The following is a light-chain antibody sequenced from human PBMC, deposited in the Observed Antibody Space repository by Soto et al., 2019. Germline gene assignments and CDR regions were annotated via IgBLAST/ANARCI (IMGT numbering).Light chain of an antibody. Sequence: QSALTQPASVSGSPGQSITISCTGTSSDVGGYNYVSWYQQHPGTSPKLMIYEVSNRPSGVSNRFSGSKSGNTASLIISGLQAEDEGDYYCSSYTARSIRVFGGGTKLTVL. V-gene: IGLV2-14*01. CDR3: SSYTARSIRV. J-gene: IGLJ3*02. CDR1: SSDVGGYNY. CDR2: EVS.